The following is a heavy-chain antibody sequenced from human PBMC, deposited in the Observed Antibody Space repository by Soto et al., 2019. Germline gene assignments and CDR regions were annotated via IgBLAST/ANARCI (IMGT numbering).Heavy chain of an antibody. V-gene: IGHV1-8*01. D-gene: IGHD4-17*01. Sequence: QVQRVQSGAEVKKPGASVKVSCKASGYTFTSYDINWVRQATGQGLEWMGWMKPNSGNTGYAQKIQGGVTMTRNTSISTAYMELSSLRSEDTAVYYCARLPTVTMVDHYSCGMDVWGQGTTVTVSS. CDR3: ARLPTVTMVDHYSCGMDV. CDR2: MKPNSGNT. CDR1: GYTFTSYD. J-gene: IGHJ6*02.